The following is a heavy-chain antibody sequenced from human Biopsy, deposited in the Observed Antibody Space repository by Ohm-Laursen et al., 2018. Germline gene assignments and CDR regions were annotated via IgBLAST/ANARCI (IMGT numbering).Heavy chain of an antibody. D-gene: IGHD1-1*01. V-gene: IGHV1-24*01. CDR2: FAPENGKT. CDR1: GYTLTELS. CDR3: AADINVWNVNY. Sequence: ASVKVSRKFSGYTLTELSMHWVRQAPGKGLEWMGGFAPENGKTVYTQNFQARVSMTEDTSTDTAYMELRSLRSEDTAVYYCAADINVWNVNYWGQGTLVTVSS. J-gene: IGHJ4*02.